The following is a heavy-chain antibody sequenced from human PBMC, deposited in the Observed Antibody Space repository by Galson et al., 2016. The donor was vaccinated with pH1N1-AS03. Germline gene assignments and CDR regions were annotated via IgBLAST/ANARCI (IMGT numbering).Heavy chain of an antibody. CDR2: INTDGSTT. CDR3: AREEGGFGSNWLQTDAFDI. Sequence: SLRLSCAGSGFSIRTYWMHWVRQVPGKGLVWVSRINTDGSTTDYADSVKGRFTISRDNAKNTLYLQMHSLGAEDTAFYYCAREEGGFGSNWLQTDAFDIWGQGTMVTVSS. D-gene: IGHD6-13*01. J-gene: IGHJ3*02. V-gene: IGHV3-74*01. CDR1: GFSIRTYW.